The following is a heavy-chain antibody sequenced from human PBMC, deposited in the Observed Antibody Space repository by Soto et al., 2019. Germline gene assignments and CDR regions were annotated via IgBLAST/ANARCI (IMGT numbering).Heavy chain of an antibody. J-gene: IGHJ4*02. D-gene: IGHD7-27*01. CDR1: GFTFSSYW. V-gene: IGHV3-7*01. Sequence: EVQLVESGGGLVQPGGSLRLSCAASGFTFSSYWMSWARQAPGKGLEWVANIKQDESEKYYVDPVKGRFTVSRDNAKNSLYLQMNSLRADDTAVYYCARGNWGSRPLDDWGQGTLFTVSS. CDR3: ARGNWGSRPLDD. CDR2: IKQDESEK.